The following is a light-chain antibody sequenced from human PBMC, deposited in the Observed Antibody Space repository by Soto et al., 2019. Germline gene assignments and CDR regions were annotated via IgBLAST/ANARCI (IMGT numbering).Light chain of an antibody. CDR2: AAS. Sequence: DIQMTQSPSSLSASFGDRVTLTCRASQSIDTYLIWYQQKPGTAPKLLMYAASTLHSGVPSRFSGSGSGTDFTLTISSLQREDFATYFCQQSHSTPYTFGQGTKLEI. CDR3: QQSHSTPYT. CDR1: QSIDTY. V-gene: IGKV1-39*01. J-gene: IGKJ2*01.